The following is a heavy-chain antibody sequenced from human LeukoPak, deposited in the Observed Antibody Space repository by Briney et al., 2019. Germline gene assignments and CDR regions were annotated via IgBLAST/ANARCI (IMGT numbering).Heavy chain of an antibody. Sequence: GGSLRLSCAASGFTLSSTNYMSWVRQAPGRGLEWVSVVYSGGSTYYADSVKGRFAISGDNSKNTLYLQMNSLRAEDTAVYYCARQNYDSGSYFPHWGQGTLVTVSS. D-gene: IGHD3-10*01. CDR2: VYSGGST. V-gene: IGHV3-66*04. CDR1: GFTLSSTNY. CDR3: ARQNYDSGSYFPH. J-gene: IGHJ4*02.